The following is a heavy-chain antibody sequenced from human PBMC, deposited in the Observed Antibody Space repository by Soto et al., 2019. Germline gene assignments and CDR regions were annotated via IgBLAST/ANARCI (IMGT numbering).Heavy chain of an antibody. V-gene: IGHV2-5*02. Sequence: QITLKESGPTLVKPTETLTLTCTVSGFSVSTSGVAVGWIRQPPGKALEWLALIYWDDDKRYSPSLKRRLTIRKDTSNHQVVLTMTNLDLDDTATYYCAHRRGLLSTGQGWYFDFWGRGTLVTVSS. J-gene: IGHJ2*01. CDR2: IYWDDDK. CDR1: GFSVSTSGVA. CDR3: AHRRGLLSTGQGWYFDF. D-gene: IGHD4-4*01.